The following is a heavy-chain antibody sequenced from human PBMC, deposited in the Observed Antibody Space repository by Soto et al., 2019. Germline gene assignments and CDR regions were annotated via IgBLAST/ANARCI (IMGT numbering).Heavy chain of an antibody. CDR1: GYTFTGYY. CDR2: INPNSGGT. Sequence: ASVKVSCKASGYTFTGYYMHWVRQAPGQGLEWMGWINPNSGGTNYAQKSQGRVTMTRDTSISTAYMELSWLRSDDTAVYYCARAKQLARRWFDPWGQGTLVNVSS. CDR3: ARAKQLARRWFDP. D-gene: IGHD6-6*01. V-gene: IGHV1-2*02. J-gene: IGHJ5*02.